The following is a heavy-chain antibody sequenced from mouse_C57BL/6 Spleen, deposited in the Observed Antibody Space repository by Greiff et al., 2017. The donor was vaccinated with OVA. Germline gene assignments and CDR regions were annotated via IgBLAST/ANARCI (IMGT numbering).Heavy chain of an antibody. CDR3: ARGEELPRGAMDY. V-gene: IGHV1-64*01. D-gene: IGHD2-13*01. CDR2: IHPNSGST. Sequence: QVQLQQSGAELVKPGASVKLSCKASGYTFTSYWMHWVKQRPGQGLEWIGMIHPNSGSTNYNEKFKSKATLTVDKSSSTAYMQLSSLTSEDSAVYYCARGEELPRGAMDYWGQGTSVTVSS. J-gene: IGHJ4*01. CDR1: GYTFTSYW.